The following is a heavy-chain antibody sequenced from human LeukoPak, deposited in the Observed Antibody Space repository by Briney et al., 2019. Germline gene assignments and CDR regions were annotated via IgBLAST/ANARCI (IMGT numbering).Heavy chain of an antibody. J-gene: IGHJ4*02. D-gene: IGHD4-11*01. CDR1: GGSFSGYY. CDR3: ARGYRYFDY. CDR2: INHSGST. Sequence: PSETLSLTCAVYGGSFSGYYWSWIRQPPGKGLEWIGEINHSGSTNYNPSLKSRVTISVDTSKNQFSLKLSSVTAADTAVYYCARGYRYFDYWGQGNLVTVS. V-gene: IGHV4-34*01.